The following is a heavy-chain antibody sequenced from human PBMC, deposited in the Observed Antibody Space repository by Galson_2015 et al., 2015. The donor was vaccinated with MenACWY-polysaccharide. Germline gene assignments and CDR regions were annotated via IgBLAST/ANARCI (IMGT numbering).Heavy chain of an antibody. CDR1: GFTFSSYS. D-gene: IGHD3-22*01. J-gene: IGHJ6*02. Sequence: SLRLSCAASGFTFSSYSMNWVRQAPGKGLEWVSSISSSSSYIYYADSVKGRFTISRDNAKNSLYLQMNSLRAEDTAVYYCAKDLYYYDSSGYYRTYYYYGMDVWGQGTTVTVSS. V-gene: IGHV3-21*01. CDR3: AKDLYYYDSSGYYRTYYYYGMDV. CDR2: ISSSSSYI.